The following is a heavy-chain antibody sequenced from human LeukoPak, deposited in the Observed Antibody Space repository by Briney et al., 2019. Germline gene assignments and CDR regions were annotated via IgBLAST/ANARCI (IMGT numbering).Heavy chain of an antibody. CDR3: ARLYGSGSYYLGYYYYMDV. Sequence: SETLSLTCTVWGRSISSSSYYCGWIRQPPGRVLEWNGSIYYSGSTYYNPSLKSRVTISVDTSKNQFYLKLSSVTAADTAVYYCARLYGSGSYYLGYYYYMDVWGKGTTVTVSS. CDR2: IYYSGST. J-gene: IGHJ6*03. CDR1: GRSISSSSYY. V-gene: IGHV4-39*01. D-gene: IGHD3-10*01.